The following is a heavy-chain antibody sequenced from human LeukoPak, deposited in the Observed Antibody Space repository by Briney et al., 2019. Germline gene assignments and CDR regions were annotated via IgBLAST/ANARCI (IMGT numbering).Heavy chain of an antibody. CDR1: GYTFTSYG. J-gene: IGHJ4*02. CDR3: ARLPLPYDILTGYQKPTAMAAEYFDY. Sequence: GASVKVSCKASGYTFTSYGISWVRQAPGQGLEWMGWISAYNGNTNYAQKLQGRVTMTTDTSTSTAYMELRSLRSDDTAVYYCARLPLPYDILTGYQKPTAMAAEYFDYWGQGTPVTVSS. V-gene: IGHV1-18*01. D-gene: IGHD3-9*01. CDR2: ISAYNGNT.